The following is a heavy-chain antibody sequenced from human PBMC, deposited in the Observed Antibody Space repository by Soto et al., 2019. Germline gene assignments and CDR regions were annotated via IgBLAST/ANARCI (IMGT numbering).Heavy chain of an antibody. D-gene: IGHD2-15*01. Sequence: PTETLSLTCTVSGGSISSYYWSWIRQPPGKGLEWIGYIYYSGSTNYNPSLKSRVTISVDTSKNPLSLNTSSVTDAETQLYYCAKNCGNTSDIWGQGTMV. CDR3: AKNCGNTSDI. V-gene: IGHV4-59*12. J-gene: IGHJ3*02. CDR1: GGSISSYY. CDR2: IYYSGST.